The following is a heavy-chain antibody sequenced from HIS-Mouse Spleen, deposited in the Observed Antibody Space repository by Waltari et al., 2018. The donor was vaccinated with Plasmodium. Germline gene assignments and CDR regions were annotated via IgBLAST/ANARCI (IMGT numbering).Heavy chain of an antibody. CDR2: IYYVGST. Sequence: QLQLQESGPGLVKPSETLSLTCTVSGGSISSSSYYWGWIRRPPGKGLEWIGSIYYVGSTYNNPSLKSRVTISVDTSKNQFSLKLSSVTAADTAVYYCAREKYSNYVDHWGQGTLVTVSS. D-gene: IGHD4-4*01. V-gene: IGHV4-39*07. J-gene: IGHJ4*02. CDR1: GGSISSSSYY. CDR3: AREKYSNYVDH.